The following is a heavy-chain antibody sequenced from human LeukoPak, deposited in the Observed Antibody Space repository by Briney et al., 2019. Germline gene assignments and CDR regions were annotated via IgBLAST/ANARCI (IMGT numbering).Heavy chain of an antibody. CDR2: ISYDGSNK. V-gene: IGHV3-30-3*01. D-gene: IGHD1-1*01. J-gene: IGHJ4*02. CDR1: GFTFSSYA. CDR3: TRDNPGMTSTDT. Sequence: GGSLRLSCAASGFTFSSYAMHWVRQAPGKGLEWVAVISYDGSNKYYADSVKGRFTISRDNSKNTLYLQMNSLRAEDTAVYYCTRDNPGMTSTDTWGQGTLVTVSS.